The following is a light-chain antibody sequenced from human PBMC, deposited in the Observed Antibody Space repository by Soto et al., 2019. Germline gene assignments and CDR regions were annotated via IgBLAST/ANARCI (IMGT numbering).Light chain of an antibody. V-gene: IGKV1-5*01. J-gene: IGKJ1*01. CDR1: QSISRW. Sequence: DIQMTQSPSTLSASVGDRVTITCRASQSISRWLAWYQQRPWKAPKLLIYDASSLESGVPSRFSGSGSGTQFTLTISSLQPDDFAIYYCQQYNDYSSWTFGQGTRVEIK. CDR3: QQYNDYSSWT. CDR2: DAS.